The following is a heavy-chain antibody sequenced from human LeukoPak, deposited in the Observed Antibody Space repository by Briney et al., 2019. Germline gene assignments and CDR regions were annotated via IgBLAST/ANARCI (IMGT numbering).Heavy chain of an antibody. D-gene: IGHD3-22*01. V-gene: IGHV1-69*13. J-gene: IGHJ4*02. Sequence: GASVKVSCKASGGTFSSYAISWVRQAPGQGLEWVGGIIPIFGTANYAQKFQGRVTITADESTSTAYMELSSLRSEDTAVYYCAGELLDYYDSSGYHRYFDYWGQGTLVTVSS. CDR2: IIPIFGTA. CDR3: AGELLDYYDSSGYHRYFDY. CDR1: GGTFSSYA.